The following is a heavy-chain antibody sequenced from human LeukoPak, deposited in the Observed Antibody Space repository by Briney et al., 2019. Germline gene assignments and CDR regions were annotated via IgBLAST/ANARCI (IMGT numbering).Heavy chain of an antibody. CDR1: GFTFSSYS. J-gene: IGHJ3*02. CDR3: ARVHYYDSSGLGAFDI. CDR2: ISSSSSYI. D-gene: IGHD3-22*01. V-gene: IGHV3-21*01. Sequence: PGGSLILFCAASGFTFSSYSMNWVRQAPGKGLEWVSSISSSSSYIYYADSVKGRFTISRDNAKNSLYLQMNSLRAEDTAVYYCARVHYYDSSGLGAFDIWGQGTMVTVSS.